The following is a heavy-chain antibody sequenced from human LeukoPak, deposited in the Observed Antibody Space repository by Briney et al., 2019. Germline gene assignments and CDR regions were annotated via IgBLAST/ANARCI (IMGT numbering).Heavy chain of an antibody. CDR3: AKDQGPKLDFDY. D-gene: IGHD1-1*01. CDR1: GFTFSSYA. V-gene: IGHV3-23*01. J-gene: IGHJ4*02. CDR2: ISGSGGST. Sequence: PGGSLRLSCAASGFTFSSYAMSWVRQAPGKGLEWVSTISGSGGSTYYADSVKGRFTISRDNSKNMLYLQMNSLRAEDTAVYYCAKDQGPKLDFDYWGQGTLVTVSS.